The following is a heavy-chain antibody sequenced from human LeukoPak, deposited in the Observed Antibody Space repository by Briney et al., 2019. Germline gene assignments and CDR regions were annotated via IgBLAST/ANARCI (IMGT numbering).Heavy chain of an antibody. J-gene: IGHJ4*02. Sequence: QTLSLTSAISGDSVSSNSAAWNWIRQSPSGGLGLPGRTYCRTKWYNDYAVYVKSRITINPYTSKNQFSLQLNSVTPEDTAVYYCARSEGERWQQLGLFDYWGQGTLVTVSS. D-gene: IGHD5-24*01. CDR1: GDSVSSNSAA. CDR3: ARSEGERWQQLGLFDY. V-gene: IGHV6-1*01. CDR2: TYCRTKWYN.